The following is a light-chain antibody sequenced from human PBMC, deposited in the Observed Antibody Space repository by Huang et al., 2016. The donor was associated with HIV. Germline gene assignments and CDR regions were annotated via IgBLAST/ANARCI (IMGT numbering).Light chain of an antibody. V-gene: IGKV1-33*01. J-gene: IGKJ2*01. CDR3: QQYDNVPYT. CDR2: DAS. Sequence: DIQMTQSPSSLSASVGDRVTITCQASQDISNYLNWYQQKPGKAPKLLLYDASNLETGGPSRFSGSGSGTDFTLTISSLQPEDIGTYYCQQYDNVPYTFGQGTKLETK. CDR1: QDISNY.